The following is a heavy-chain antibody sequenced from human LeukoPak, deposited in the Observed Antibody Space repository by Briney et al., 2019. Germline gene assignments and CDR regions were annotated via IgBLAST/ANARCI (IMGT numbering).Heavy chain of an antibody. CDR2: IYYSGST. CDR1: GGSISSYY. Sequence: SETLSLTCTVSGGSISSYYWSWIRQPPGKGLEWIGYIYYSGSTNYKPSVKSRVTISVDTSENQFSLKLSSVTAADTAVYYCANEYYYDSSGSHAGYWGQGTLVTVSS. CDR3: ANEYYYDSSGSHAGY. J-gene: IGHJ4*02. D-gene: IGHD3-22*01. V-gene: IGHV4-59*01.